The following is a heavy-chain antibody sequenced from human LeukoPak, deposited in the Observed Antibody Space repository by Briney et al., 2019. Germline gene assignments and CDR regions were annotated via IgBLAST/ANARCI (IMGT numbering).Heavy chain of an antibody. J-gene: IGHJ6*03. D-gene: IGHD2-21*01. CDR2: IYSGGST. CDR3: ARVVGDEPYYYYMDV. V-gene: IGHV3-66*01. Sequence: GGSLRLSCAASGFTFSSYGMSWVRQAPGKGLEWVSVIYSGGSTYYADSVKGRFTISRDNSKNTLYLQMNSLRAEDTAVYYCARVVGDEPYYYYMDVWGKGTTVTISS. CDR1: GFTFSSYG.